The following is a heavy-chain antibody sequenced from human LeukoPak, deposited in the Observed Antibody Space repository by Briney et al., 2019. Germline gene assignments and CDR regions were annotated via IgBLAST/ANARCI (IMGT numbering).Heavy chain of an antibody. D-gene: IGHD2-2*01. CDR2: IIPILGVA. CDR1: GGTFSSYA. CDR3: AREFVVVPAAMGYFDY. J-gene: IGHJ4*02. Sequence: SVKVSCKASGGTFSSYAISWVRQAPGQGLEWMGRIIPILGVANYAQKFQGRVTITADESTSTAYMELSSLRSEDTAVYYCAREFVVVPAAMGYFDYWGRGTLVTVSS. V-gene: IGHV1-69*04.